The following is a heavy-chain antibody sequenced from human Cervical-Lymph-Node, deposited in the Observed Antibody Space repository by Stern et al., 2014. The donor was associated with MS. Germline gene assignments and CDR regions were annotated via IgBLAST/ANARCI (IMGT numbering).Heavy chain of an antibody. Sequence: EVQLVESGGGLVQPGGSLRLSCAASGFTFSSYAMSWVRQAPGKGLEWVSAISGSGGSTYNADSVKGRFTISRDNSKNTLYLQMNSLRAEDTAVYYCANGQYQLLASLHYWGQGTLVTVSS. V-gene: IGHV3-23*04. J-gene: IGHJ4*02. D-gene: IGHD2-2*01. CDR2: ISGSGGST. CDR3: ANGQYQLLASLHY. CDR1: GFTFSSYA.